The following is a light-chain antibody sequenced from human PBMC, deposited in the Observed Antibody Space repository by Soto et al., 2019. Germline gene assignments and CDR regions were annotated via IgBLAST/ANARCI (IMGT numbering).Light chain of an antibody. CDR1: QSVSSN. Sequence: EIVMTQSPATLSASPGERATLSCRASQSVSSNLAWYQQKPGQAPRLLIYGASTRATGIPARFSGSRSGTEFTLTISSLQSEDFAVYYCQQYNNWPPTFGQGTRLEIK. CDR3: QQYNNWPPT. V-gene: IGKV3-15*01. CDR2: GAS. J-gene: IGKJ5*01.